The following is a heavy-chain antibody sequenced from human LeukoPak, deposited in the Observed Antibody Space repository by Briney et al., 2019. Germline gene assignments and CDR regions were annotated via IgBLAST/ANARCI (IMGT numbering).Heavy chain of an antibody. V-gene: IGHV3-74*01. CDR2: VNSDGKTT. J-gene: IGHJ4*02. CDR3: ARDYPPD. Sequence: GGSLRLSCVASGFTFSNSWMHWVRQAPGKGLVWVSRVNSDGKTTTYADSVKGRFTISRDNAQNTLYLQMYSLSAEDTAVYYCARDYPPDWGQGTLVTVSS. CDR1: GFTFSNSW.